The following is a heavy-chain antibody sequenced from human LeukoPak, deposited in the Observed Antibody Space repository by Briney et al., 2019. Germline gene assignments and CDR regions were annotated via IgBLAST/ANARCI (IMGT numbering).Heavy chain of an antibody. CDR3: ARRYYYNLGSFPFDF. D-gene: IGHD3-10*01. CDR2: IHHSGTT. CDR1: GGPFSGYF. Sequence: PSETLSLTCAVSGGPFSGYFWSWIRQPSGKGLEWIGEIHHSGTTNYNPSLNSRVTISEDTSKNQFYLNLSSVTAADTAVYYCARRYYYNLGSFPFDFWGQGTLVTVSS. J-gene: IGHJ4*02. V-gene: IGHV4-34*01.